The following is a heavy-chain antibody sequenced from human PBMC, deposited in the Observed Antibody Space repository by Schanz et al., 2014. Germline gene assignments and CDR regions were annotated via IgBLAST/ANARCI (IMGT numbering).Heavy chain of an antibody. V-gene: IGHV3-21*01. D-gene: IGHD3-9*01. CDR2: ISSSGSYI. Sequence: EVQLLDSGGGLVQPGGSLRLSCAASGFTISSYSMNWVRQAPGKGLEWVSSISSSGSYIHYADSVKGRFTISRDNAKNTLYLQMNSLRAEDTAVYYCARDSRPNYDFLTAYYAIDYWGQGTLVTVSS. CDR1: GFTISSYS. CDR3: ARDSRPNYDFLTAYYAIDY. J-gene: IGHJ4*02.